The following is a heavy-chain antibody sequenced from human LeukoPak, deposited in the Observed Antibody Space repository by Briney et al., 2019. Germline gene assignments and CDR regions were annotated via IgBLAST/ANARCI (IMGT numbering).Heavy chain of an antibody. J-gene: IGHJ4*02. CDR1: GYTFTGYY. D-gene: IGHD4-23*01. CDR3: ARGPTTVVTYFDY. CDR2: INPNSGGT. V-gene: IGHV1-2*02. Sequence: ASVKVSCKASGYTFTGYYMHWVRQAPGQGLEWMGWINPNSGGTNYAQKFQGRVTMTRGTSISTAYMELSRLRSDDTAVYYCARGPTTVVTYFDYWGQGTLVTVPS.